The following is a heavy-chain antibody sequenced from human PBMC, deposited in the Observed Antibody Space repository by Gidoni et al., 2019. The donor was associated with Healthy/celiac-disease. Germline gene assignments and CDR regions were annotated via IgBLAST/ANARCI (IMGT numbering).Heavy chain of an antibody. D-gene: IGHD5-18*01. V-gene: IGHV4-31*03. Sequence: QVQLQESGPGLVKPSQTLSLTCTVSGGSISSGGYYWSWIRQHPGKGLEWIGYIDYSGSTYYNPSLKSRVTISVDTSKNQFSLKLSSVTAADTAVYYCARGFTAMATDYFDYWGQGTLVTVSS. CDR1: GGSISSGGYY. CDR3: ARGFTAMATDYFDY. CDR2: IDYSGST. J-gene: IGHJ4*02.